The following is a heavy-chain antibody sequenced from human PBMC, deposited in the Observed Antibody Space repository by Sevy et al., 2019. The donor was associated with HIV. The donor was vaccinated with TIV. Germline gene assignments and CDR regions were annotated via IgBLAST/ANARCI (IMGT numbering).Heavy chain of an antibody. Sequence: GGSLRLSCAASGFTFSSYNMNWVRQPPGKGLEWVSSISSSSNYITYADSVKGRFTISRDNAKNSLYLEMNTLRAEDTAVYYCARPVYCSGGTCYSDYYYGMDVWGQGTTVTVSS. J-gene: IGHJ6*02. D-gene: IGHD2-15*01. V-gene: IGHV3-21*01. CDR2: ISSSSNYI. CDR1: GFTFSSYN. CDR3: ARPVYCSGGTCYSDYYYGMDV.